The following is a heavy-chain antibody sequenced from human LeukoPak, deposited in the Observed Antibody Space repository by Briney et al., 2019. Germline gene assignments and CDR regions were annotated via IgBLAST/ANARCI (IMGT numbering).Heavy chain of an antibody. J-gene: IGHJ4*02. CDR3: ARHHLPSIAVAGLDY. V-gene: IGHV5-51*01. D-gene: IGHD6-19*01. CDR1: GYSFTSYW. Sequence: GESLKISCKGSGYSFTSYWIGWVRQMPGKGLQWMGIIYPGDSDTRYSPSFQGQVTISADKSISTAYLQWSSLKASDTAMYYCARHHLPSIAVAGLDYWGQGTLVTVSS. CDR2: IYPGDSDT.